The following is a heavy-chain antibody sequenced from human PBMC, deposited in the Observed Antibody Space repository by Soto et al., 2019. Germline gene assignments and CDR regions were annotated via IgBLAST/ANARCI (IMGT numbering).Heavy chain of an antibody. CDR2: FYSSGST. D-gene: IGHD2-15*01. CDR3: ASCSGAAFYGLDV. CDR1: GGSFSSSAYY. V-gene: IGHV4-39*01. Sequence: ASETLSLTCTVSGGSFSSSAYYWGWIRQPPGKGLEWIGSFYSSGSTHYNPSLQSRLTISVDTSKNQFSLKLNSVTAADTAVYYCASCSGAAFYGLDVWGQGTTVTVSS. J-gene: IGHJ6*02.